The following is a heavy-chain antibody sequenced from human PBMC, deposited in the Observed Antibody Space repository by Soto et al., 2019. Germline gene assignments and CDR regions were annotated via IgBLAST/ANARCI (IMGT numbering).Heavy chain of an antibody. D-gene: IGHD2-2*01. CDR2: INQSGSKQ. V-gene: IGHV3-7*01. CDR1: GFTFSDSW. J-gene: IGHJ4*02. CDR3: ARGPRGLYHHDY. Sequence: GGSLRLSWAASGFTFSDSWMNWVRHAPGKALEWVANINQSGSKQSYADSVTGRFTISRDNAKNSLYLQMNSLRVEDSAVYYCARGPRGLYHHDYWGQGALVTVSS.